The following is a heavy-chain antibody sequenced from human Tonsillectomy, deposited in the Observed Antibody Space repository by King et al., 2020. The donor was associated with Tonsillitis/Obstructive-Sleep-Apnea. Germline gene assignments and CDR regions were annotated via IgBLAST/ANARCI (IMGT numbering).Heavy chain of an antibody. Sequence: VQLVQSGAEVKKPGASVKVSCKASGYTFTSYDINWVRQATGQGLEWMGWMNPNSGNTGYAQKFQGRVTMTRNTSISTAYMELSSLRSEDTAVYYCARGFQQLYYYYYSYMDVWSKGTTVTVSS. CDR2: MNPNSGNT. CDR1: GYTFTSYD. V-gene: IGHV1-8*01. D-gene: IGHD6-13*01. J-gene: IGHJ6*03. CDR3: ARGFQQLYYYYYSYMDV.